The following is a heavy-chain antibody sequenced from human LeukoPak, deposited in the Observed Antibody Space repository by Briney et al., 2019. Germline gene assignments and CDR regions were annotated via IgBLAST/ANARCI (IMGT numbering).Heavy chain of an antibody. CDR2: ISPNSGGT. CDR1: SYTFYY. V-gene: IGHV1-2*02. J-gene: IGHJ4*02. Sequence: ASVKVSCKASSYTFYYMHWVRQAPGQGLEWMGWISPNSGGTNYAQKFQGRVTLTRDTSISTVYMELSSLRSDDTAVYYCASHPPNSGYRHWGQGTLVTVSS. CDR3: ASHPPNSGYRH. D-gene: IGHD3-22*01.